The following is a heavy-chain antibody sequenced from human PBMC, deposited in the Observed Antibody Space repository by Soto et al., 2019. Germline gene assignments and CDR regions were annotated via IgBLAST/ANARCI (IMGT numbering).Heavy chain of an antibody. V-gene: IGHV3-30*18. CDR3: AKDGYYYYGMDV. Sequence: QVQLVESGGGLVKPGGSLRLSCAASGFTFSSYGMHWVRQAPGKGLEWVAVISYDGSNKYYADSVKGRFTISRDNSKNTLYLQMNSLGAEDTAVYYCAKDGYYYYGMDVWGQGTTVTVSS. CDR1: GFTFSSYG. J-gene: IGHJ6*02. CDR2: ISYDGSNK.